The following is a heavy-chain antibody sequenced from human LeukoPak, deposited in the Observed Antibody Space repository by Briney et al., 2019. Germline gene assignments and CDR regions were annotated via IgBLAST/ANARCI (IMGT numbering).Heavy chain of an antibody. Sequence: GGSLRLSCAISGFTFSNYGFHWVRQAPGKGLEWVAVIGYDGSDKYYADSVKGRFTISRDNSKKTLYLQVNSLRPEDTALYYCAKDEGSSCGGDCPLDYWGQGTLVTVSS. CDR2: IGYDGSDK. D-gene: IGHD2-21*02. CDR3: AKDEGSSCGGDCPLDY. J-gene: IGHJ4*02. V-gene: IGHV3-30*18. CDR1: GFTFSNYG.